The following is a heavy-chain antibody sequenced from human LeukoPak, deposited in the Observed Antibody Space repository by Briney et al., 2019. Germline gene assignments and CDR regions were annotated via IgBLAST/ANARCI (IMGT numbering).Heavy chain of an antibody. V-gene: IGHV1-2*02. J-gene: IGHJ4*02. CDR3: ARGYDILPLFDY. D-gene: IGHD3-9*01. CDR1: GYTFTGYY. CDR2: INPNSGGT. Sequence: ASVKVSCKASGYTFTGYYMHWVRQAPGQGLEWMGWINPNSGGTSYAQKFQGRVTMTRDTSISTAYMELSRLRSDDTAVYYCARGYDILPLFDYWGQGTLVTVSS.